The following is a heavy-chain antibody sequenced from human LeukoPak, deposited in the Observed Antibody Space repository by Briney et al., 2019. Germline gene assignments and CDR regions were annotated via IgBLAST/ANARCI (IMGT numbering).Heavy chain of an antibody. J-gene: IGHJ4*02. CDR1: GFIFSNYP. CDR3: AKRALSTAWCPGPFDY. Sequence: PGDSLRLSCAASGFIFSNYPMSWVRQAPGKGLEWVSIIHGNGVSIYYADSVKGRFTISRDNSKNTLYLQMNSLRAEDTAIYYCAKRALSTAWCPGPFDYWGQGLLVTVSS. CDR2: IHGNGVSI. V-gene: IGHV3-23*01. D-gene: IGHD2/OR15-2a*01.